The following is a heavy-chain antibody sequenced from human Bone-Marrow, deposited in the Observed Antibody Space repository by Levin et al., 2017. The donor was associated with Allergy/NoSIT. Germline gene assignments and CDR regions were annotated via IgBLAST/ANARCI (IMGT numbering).Heavy chain of an antibody. CDR1: GFTFSSYS. J-gene: IGHJ4*02. V-gene: IGHV3-48*01. CDR3: ASPPYYDILTGYHPGY. Sequence: GESLKISCAASGFTFSSYSMNWVRQAPGKGLEWVSYISSSSSTIYYADSVKGRFTISRDNAKNSLYLQMNSLRAEDTAVYYCASPPYYDILTGYHPGYWGQGTLVTVSS. CDR2: ISSSSSTI. D-gene: IGHD3-9*01.